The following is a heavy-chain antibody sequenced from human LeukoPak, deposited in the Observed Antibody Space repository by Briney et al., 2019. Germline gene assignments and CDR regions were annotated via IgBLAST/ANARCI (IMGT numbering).Heavy chain of an antibody. Sequence: SGGSLRLSCAASGFIFSNHWMSWVRQAPGKGLEWVSFISSGSTTIFYADSVKGRFTISRDNAKNSLHLQLNSLRAEDTAVYYCAREYVWGSSRYLDYWGQGTLVTVSS. J-gene: IGHJ4*02. CDR1: GFIFSNHW. D-gene: IGHD3-16*02. CDR3: AREYVWGSSRYLDY. V-gene: IGHV3-48*04. CDR2: ISSGSTTI.